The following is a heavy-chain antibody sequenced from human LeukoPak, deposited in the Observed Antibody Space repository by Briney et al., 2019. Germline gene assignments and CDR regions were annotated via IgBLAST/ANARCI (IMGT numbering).Heavy chain of an antibody. Sequence: SETLSLTCGVSGHSFSSDSFWGWIRQPPGQGLEWIGNIHERGSTFYNPSLKSRVTISIDTSKNQFSLNVNFVTAADTAVYYCARASRPSNSWFDPWGQGTVVTVSS. CDR3: ARASRPSNSWFDP. J-gene: IGHJ5*02. CDR1: GHSFSSDSF. D-gene: IGHD6-6*01. CDR2: IHERGST. V-gene: IGHV4-38-2*01.